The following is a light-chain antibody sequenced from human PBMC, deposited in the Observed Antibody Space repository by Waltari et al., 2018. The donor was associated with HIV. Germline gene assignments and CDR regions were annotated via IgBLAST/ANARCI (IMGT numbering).Light chain of an antibody. Sequence: EIVLTQSPRPLSLSPGERATLPCRSSQSISSSNLAWYQQKPGQAPRLLIYGASSRATGIPDRFSGSGSGTDFTLTISRLEPEDFAVFYCQQYGTSPRTFGQGTKVEIK. CDR1: QSISSSN. J-gene: IGKJ1*01. CDR2: GAS. CDR3: QQYGTSPRT. V-gene: IGKV3-20*01.